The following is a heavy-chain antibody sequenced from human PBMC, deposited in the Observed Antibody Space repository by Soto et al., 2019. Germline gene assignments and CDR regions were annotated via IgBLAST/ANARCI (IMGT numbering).Heavy chain of an antibody. D-gene: IGHD3-16*01. J-gene: IGHJ2*01. CDR2: IKQDVGEK. CDR1: GFTLSSYW. Sequence: GGSLRLSCAASGFTLSSYWMSWVRQAPGKGLEWVANIKQDVGEKYYADSVKGQFTISRDNSKNTLDLQMNSLRTEGTAVYYCARAVMQRRLRVDLWGRGTLVTAPQ. V-gene: IGHV3-7*03. CDR3: ARAVMQRRLRVDL.